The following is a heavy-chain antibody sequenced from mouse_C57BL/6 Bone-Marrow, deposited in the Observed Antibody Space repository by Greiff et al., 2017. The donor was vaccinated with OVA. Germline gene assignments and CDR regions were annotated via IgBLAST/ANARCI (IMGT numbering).Heavy chain of an antibody. V-gene: IGHV1-7*01. Sequence: QVHVKQSGAELAKPGASVKLSCKASGYTFTSYWMHWVNQRPGQGLEWIGNINHSSGYTKYNPKFKDKATLTADKASSTAYMQLSSLTYDDSAVYCCAGWFYAMDYCGQGTSVTVSS. D-gene: IGHD1-1*02. J-gene: IGHJ4*01. CDR3: AGWFYAMDY. CDR2: INHSSGYT. CDR1: GYTFTSYW.